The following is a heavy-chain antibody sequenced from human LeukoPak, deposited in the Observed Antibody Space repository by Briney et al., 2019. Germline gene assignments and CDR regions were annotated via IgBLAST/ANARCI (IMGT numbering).Heavy chain of an antibody. V-gene: IGHV3-30*02. D-gene: IGHD2-15*01. CDR3: AKNGLNCSGGSCYWGYYYYMDV. Sequence: GGSLRLSCAASGFTFSNYGMHWVRQAPGKGLEWVAFIRYDGSNKYYADSVKGRFIISRDTSKNTLYLQMNSLRAEDTAVYYCAKNGLNCSGGSCYWGYYYYMDVWGKGTTVTVSS. CDR1: GFTFSNYG. J-gene: IGHJ6*03. CDR2: IRYDGSNK.